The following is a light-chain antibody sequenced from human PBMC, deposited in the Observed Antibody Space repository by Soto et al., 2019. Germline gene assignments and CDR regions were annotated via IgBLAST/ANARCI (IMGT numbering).Light chain of an antibody. CDR1: QSVSSN. Sequence: IVITQSPARLSLSPGERGTLSCRASQSVSSNLAWYRQTPGQAPRLLIFGASTRATGIPARFSGSGSGTDFTLTISSLQSEDFAVYYCQQYNNWPYTFGQGTKVDIK. V-gene: IGKV3-15*01. CDR2: GAS. CDR3: QQYNNWPYT. J-gene: IGKJ2*01.